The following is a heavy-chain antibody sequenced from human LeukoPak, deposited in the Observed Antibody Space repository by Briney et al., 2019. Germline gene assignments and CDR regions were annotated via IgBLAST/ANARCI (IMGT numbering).Heavy chain of an antibody. Sequence: GGSLRLSCAASGFTFSSYGMHWVRQAPGRGLEWVVFIRYDGSNKYYADSVKGRFTISRDNSKNTLYLQMNSLRAEDTAVYYCAKVKWELRTDWFDPWGQGTLVTVSS. CDR3: AKVKWELRTDWFDP. J-gene: IGHJ5*02. CDR1: GFTFSSYG. CDR2: IRYDGSNK. V-gene: IGHV3-30*02. D-gene: IGHD1-26*01.